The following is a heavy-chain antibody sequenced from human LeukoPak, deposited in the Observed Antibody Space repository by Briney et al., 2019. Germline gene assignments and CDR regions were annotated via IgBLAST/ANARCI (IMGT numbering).Heavy chain of an antibody. V-gene: IGHV4-38-2*01. D-gene: IGHD1-7*01. J-gene: IGHJ4*02. CDR2: IYHSGRT. Sequence: SETLSLTCAVSGYSISSGYYWGWIRQPPGKGLEGIGCIYHSGRTYCSPSLKSRVTISVDTSKNQFSLKLSSVTAADTAVYYCARHRSLDRGTTVLDYWGQGTLVTVSS. CDR3: ARHRSLDRGTTVLDY. CDR1: GYSISSGYY.